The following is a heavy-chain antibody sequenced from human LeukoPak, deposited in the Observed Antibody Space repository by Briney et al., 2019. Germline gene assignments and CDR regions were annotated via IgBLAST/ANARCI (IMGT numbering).Heavy chain of an antibody. CDR3: ARAMVRGVMYGGFDY. CDR2: ISGSGGST. Sequence: GGSLRLSCAASGFTFSSYAMSWVRQAPGKGLEWVSAISGSGGSTYYADSVKGRFTISRDNSKNTLYLQMNSLRAEDTAVYYCARAMVRGVMYGGFDYWGQGTLVTVSS. V-gene: IGHV3-23*01. J-gene: IGHJ4*02. D-gene: IGHD3-10*01. CDR1: GFTFSSYA.